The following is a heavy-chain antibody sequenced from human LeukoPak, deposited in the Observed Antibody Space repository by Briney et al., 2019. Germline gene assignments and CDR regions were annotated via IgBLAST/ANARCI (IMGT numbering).Heavy chain of an antibody. CDR3: ARVRCSGGSCYYYYGMDV. CDR1: GFTFSSYS. V-gene: IGHV3-21*01. D-gene: IGHD2-15*01. CDR2: ISSSSSYI. J-gene: IGHJ6*02. Sequence: PGGSLRLSCAASGFTFSSYSMNWVRQAPGKGLEWVSSISSSSSYIYYADSVKGRFTISRDNAKNSLYLQMNSLRAEDTAVYYCARVRCSGGSCYYYYGMDVWGQGTTVTVSS.